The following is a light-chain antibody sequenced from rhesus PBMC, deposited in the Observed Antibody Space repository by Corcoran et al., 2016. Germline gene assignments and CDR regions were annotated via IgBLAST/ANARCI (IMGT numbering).Light chain of an antibody. CDR3: LQDYANPWT. J-gene: IGKJ1*01. CDR1: QGIKQE. CDR2: AAA. V-gene: IGKV1-94*01. Sequence: DIQMTQSPSALSASVGDRVTVTCRASQGIKQELSWSQQKPGKAPSLLIHAAASLQTGVSSRFSGSGCGTDYTLTINSLQPEDVATYYCLQDYANPWTFGQGTKVEI.